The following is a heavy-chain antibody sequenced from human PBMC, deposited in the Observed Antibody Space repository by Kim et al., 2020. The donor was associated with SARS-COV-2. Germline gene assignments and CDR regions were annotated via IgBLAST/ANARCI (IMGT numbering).Heavy chain of an antibody. V-gene: IGHV3-48*02. J-gene: IGHJ6*02. CDR1: GFTFSSYS. CDR3: ARDGAGGYCSSTSCFSTYYYYGMDV. CDR2: ISSSSSTI. D-gene: IGHD2-2*01. Sequence: GGSLRLSCAASGFTFSSYSMNWVRQAPGKGLEWVSYISSSSSTIYYADSVKGRFTISRDNAKNSLYLQMNSLRDEDTAVYYCARDGAGGYCSSTSCFSTYYYYGMDVWGQGTTVTVSS.